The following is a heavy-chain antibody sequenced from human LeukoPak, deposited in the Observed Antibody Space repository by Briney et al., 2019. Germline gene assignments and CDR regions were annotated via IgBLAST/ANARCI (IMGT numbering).Heavy chain of an antibody. V-gene: IGHV4-38-2*02. CDR2: IYHSGST. Sequence: SETLSLTCTVSGYSISSGYYWGWIRQPPGKGLEWIGSIYHSGSTYYNPSLKSRVTISVDTSKNQFSLKLSSVTAADTAVYYCAREAGYYYGSGSYPNTFDIWGQGTMVTVSS. CDR3: AREAGYYYGSGSYPNTFDI. CDR1: GYSISSGYY. D-gene: IGHD3-10*01. J-gene: IGHJ3*02.